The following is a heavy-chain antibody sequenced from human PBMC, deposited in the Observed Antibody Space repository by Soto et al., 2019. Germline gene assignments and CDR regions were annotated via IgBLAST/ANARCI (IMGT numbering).Heavy chain of an antibody. CDR2: ISGSGDAT. V-gene: IGHV3-23*01. J-gene: IGHJ4*02. D-gene: IGHD3-10*01. CDR1: GFSFGNYA. Sequence: EEQLLESGGGLVQPGGSLRLSCAASGFSFGNYAMSWVHQATVEGLEWVPAISGSGDATYYADSVKGRFTTSRDNSKNTLYLQMHSLRAEDTVMYYCAKENHGSGSGCWGQGTLVTVSS. CDR3: AKENHGSGSGC.